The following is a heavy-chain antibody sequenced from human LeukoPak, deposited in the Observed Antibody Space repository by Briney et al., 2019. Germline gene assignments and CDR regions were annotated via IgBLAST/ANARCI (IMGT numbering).Heavy chain of an antibody. CDR2: IYYSGST. D-gene: IGHD3/OR15-3a*01. J-gene: IGHJ3*02. CDR3: ARVMGVFGPAFDI. Sequence: SETLSLTCTVSGGSISSSSYYWGWIRQPPGKGLEWIGSIYYSGSTYYNPSLKSRVTISVDTSKNQFSLKLSSVTAADTAVYYCARVMGVFGPAFDIWGQGTMVTVSS. CDR1: GGSISSSSYY. V-gene: IGHV4-39*01.